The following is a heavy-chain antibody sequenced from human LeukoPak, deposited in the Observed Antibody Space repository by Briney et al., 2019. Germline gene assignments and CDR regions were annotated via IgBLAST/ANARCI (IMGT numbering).Heavy chain of an antibody. D-gene: IGHD3-22*01. CDR2: IRYDGSNK. Sequence: GGSLRLSCAASGFTFSSYSMNWVRQAPGKGLEWVAFIRYDGSNKYYADSVKGRFTISRDNSKNTLYLQMNSLRAEDTAVYYCAKDRGSSGYYDISFDYWGQGTLVTVSS. V-gene: IGHV3-30*02. J-gene: IGHJ4*02. CDR3: AKDRGSSGYYDISFDY. CDR1: GFTFSSYS.